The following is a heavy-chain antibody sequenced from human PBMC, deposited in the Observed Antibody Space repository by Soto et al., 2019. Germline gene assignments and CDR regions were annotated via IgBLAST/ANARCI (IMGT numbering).Heavy chain of an antibody. Sequence: EVQLVESGGGLQQPGGSLRLSCSASGFTFSSYAMSWVRRTPGEGLEWVSATNGDGTKTYVAESMKGRFTISRDNSMNTLFLEMHRLRVVDTAVYHCVRGRVGTGAFDIWGQGTLVTVSS. V-gene: IGHV3-23*04. J-gene: IGHJ3*02. CDR2: TNGDGTKT. CDR3: VRGRVGTGAFDI. D-gene: IGHD1-1*01. CDR1: GFTFSSYA.